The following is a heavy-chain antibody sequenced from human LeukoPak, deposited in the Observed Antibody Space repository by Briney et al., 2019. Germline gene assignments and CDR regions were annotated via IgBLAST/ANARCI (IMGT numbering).Heavy chain of an antibody. CDR3: AELGITMIGGV. CDR1: GFTFSGYW. D-gene: IGHD3-10*02. J-gene: IGHJ6*04. Sequence: GGSLRLSCAVSGFTFSGYWMSWVRQAPGKGLEWVANIKQDGSEKYYVDSVKGRFTISRDSAQNSLYLQMNSLRAEDTAVYHCAELGITMIGGVWGKGTTVTISS. V-gene: IGHV3-7*01. CDR2: IKQDGSEK.